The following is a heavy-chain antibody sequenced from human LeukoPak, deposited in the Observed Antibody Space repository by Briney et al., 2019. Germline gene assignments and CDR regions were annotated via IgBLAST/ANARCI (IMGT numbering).Heavy chain of an antibody. Sequence: ASEKVSCKASGYTFTSYAMNWVRQAPGQGLEWMGWINTNTGNPTYAQGFTGRFVFSLDTSVSTAYLQISSLKAEDTAVYYCAREAAIVVVAATPGVVDYWGQGTLVTVSS. CDR1: GYTFTSYA. CDR3: AREAAIVVVAATPGVVDY. V-gene: IGHV7-4-1*02. J-gene: IGHJ4*02. D-gene: IGHD2-15*01. CDR2: INTNTGNP.